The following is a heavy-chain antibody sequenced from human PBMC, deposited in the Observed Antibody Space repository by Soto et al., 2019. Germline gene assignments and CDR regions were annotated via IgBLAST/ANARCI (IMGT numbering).Heavy chain of an antibody. V-gene: IGHV3-9*01. CDR3: ARDTTENGFWSGYSLDAFDI. CDR2: ISWNSGSI. J-gene: IGHJ3*02. Sequence: GGSLRLSCAASGFTFDDYAMHWVRQAPGKXLEWVSGISWNSGSIGYADSVKGRFTISRDNSKNTLYLQMNSLRAEDTAVYYCARDTTENGFWSGYSLDAFDIWGQGTMVTVSS. CDR1: GFTFDDYA. D-gene: IGHD3-3*01.